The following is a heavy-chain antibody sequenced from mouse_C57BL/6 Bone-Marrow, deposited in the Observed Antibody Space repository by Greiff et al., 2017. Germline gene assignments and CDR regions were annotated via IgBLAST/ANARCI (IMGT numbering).Heavy chain of an antibody. CDR2: IYPGSGST. V-gene: IGHV1-55*01. CDR3: ARTYYGSSFDV. Sequence: QVQLQQSGAELVKPGASVKMSCKASGYTFTSYWITWVKQRPGQGLEWIGDIYPGSGSTNYNEKFKSKATLTVDTSSSTAYMQLSSLTSEDSAVYYCARTYYGSSFDVWGTGTTVNVSS. J-gene: IGHJ1*02. D-gene: IGHD1-1*01. CDR1: GYTFTSYW.